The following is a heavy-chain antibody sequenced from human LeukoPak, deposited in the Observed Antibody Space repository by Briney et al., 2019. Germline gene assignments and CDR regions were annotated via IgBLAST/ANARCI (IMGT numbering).Heavy chain of an antibody. CDR1: GGSISSGGYS. CDR2: INHSGST. V-gene: IGHV4-30-2*01. D-gene: IGHD6-25*01. J-gene: IGHJ6*02. Sequence: SQTLSLTCTVSGGSISSGGYSWSWIRQPPGKGLEWIGEINHSGSTNYNPSLKSRVTISVDTSKNQFSLKLSSVTAADTAVYYCARGAAEAEKDYYYGMDVWGQGTTVTVSS. CDR3: ARGAAEAEKDYYYGMDV.